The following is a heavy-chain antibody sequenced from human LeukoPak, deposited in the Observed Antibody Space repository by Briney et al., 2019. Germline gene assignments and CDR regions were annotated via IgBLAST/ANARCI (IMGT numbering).Heavy chain of an antibody. CDR3: TRDKGSIAARPAYFDY. D-gene: IGHD6-6*01. J-gene: IGHJ4*02. V-gene: IGHV3-48*01. CDR2: ISSSSTI. Sequence: GGSLRLSCAASGFTFSSYSMNWVRQAPGKGLEWVSYISSSSTIYYADSVKGRFTISRDNAKNSLYLQMNSLRAEDTAVYYCTRDKGSIAARPAYFDYWGQGTLVTVSS. CDR1: GFTFSSYS.